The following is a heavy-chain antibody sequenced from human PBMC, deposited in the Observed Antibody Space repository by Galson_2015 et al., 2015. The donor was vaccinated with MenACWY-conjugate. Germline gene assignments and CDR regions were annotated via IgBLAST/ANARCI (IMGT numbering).Heavy chain of an antibody. Sequence: SLRLSCAASGFTFSNYWMHWVRQGPGKGLEGLSRIDNDRNRITYADSVKGRFTISRDNAKNTLYLQINSVRADDTAVFYCSRGGEANLIIVGGISDFWGQGTTVTVSS. CDR1: GFTFSNYW. J-gene: IGHJ3*01. V-gene: IGHV3-74*01. D-gene: IGHD1-26*01. CDR2: IDNDRNRI. CDR3: SRGGEANLIIVGGISDF.